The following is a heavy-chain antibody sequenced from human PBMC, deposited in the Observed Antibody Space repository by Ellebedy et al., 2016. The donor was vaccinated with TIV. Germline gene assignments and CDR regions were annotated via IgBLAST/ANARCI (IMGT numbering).Heavy chain of an antibody. J-gene: IGHJ4*02. V-gene: IGHV3-33*08. Sequence: GESLKISCAASGFTFSSYGMHWVRQAPGKGLEWVAVIWYDGSNKYYADSVKGRFTISRDNSKNTLYLQMNSLRAEDTAVYYCARGIEGRPHFDYWGQGTLVTVSS. CDR2: IWYDGSNK. CDR1: GFTFSSYG. CDR3: ARGIEGRPHFDY. D-gene: IGHD1-14*01.